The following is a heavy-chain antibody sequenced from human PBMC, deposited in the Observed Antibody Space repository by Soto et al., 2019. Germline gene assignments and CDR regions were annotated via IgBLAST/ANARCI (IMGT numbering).Heavy chain of an antibody. D-gene: IGHD3-10*01. J-gene: IGHJ4*02. V-gene: IGHV3-66*01. Sequence: EVQLVESGGGLVQPGGSLRLSCAASGFTVSSNYMSWVRQAPGKGLEWVSVIYSGGSGSTYYADSVKGRFTISRDISXXXXYLXXXXXXXXXXXXYXCARDGSSRPTEYWGQGTLVTVSS. CDR2: IYSGGSGST. CDR3: ARDGSSRPTEY. CDR1: GFTVSSNY.